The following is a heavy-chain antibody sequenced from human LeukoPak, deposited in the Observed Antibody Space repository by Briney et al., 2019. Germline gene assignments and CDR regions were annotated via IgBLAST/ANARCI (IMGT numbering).Heavy chain of an antibody. D-gene: IGHD5-18*01. J-gene: IGHJ4*02. CDR2: MNPNSGNT. CDR1: GGTFSSYA. Sequence: ASVKVSCKASGGTFSSYAISWVRQAPGQGLEWMGWMNPNSGNTGYAQKFQGRVTITRNTSISTAYMELSSLRSEDTAVYYCARATWIQLWFRGGYYFDYWGQGTLVTVSS. CDR3: ARATWIQLWFRGGYYFDY. V-gene: IGHV1-8*03.